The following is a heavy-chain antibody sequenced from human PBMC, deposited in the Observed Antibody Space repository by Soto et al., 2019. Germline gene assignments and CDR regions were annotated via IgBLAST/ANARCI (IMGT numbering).Heavy chain of an antibody. CDR2: IYFRGTT. CDR3: ARDKITGLFDY. V-gene: IGHV4-59*12. Sequence: SETLSLTCTVPGGSISSYYWSWIRQPPGKGLEWIGYIYFRGTTNYNPSLKSRVTMSADTSKNQFSLKLTSLTAADTAVYYCARDKITGLFDYWGQGTLVTVSS. J-gene: IGHJ4*02. D-gene: IGHD2-8*02. CDR1: GGSISSYY.